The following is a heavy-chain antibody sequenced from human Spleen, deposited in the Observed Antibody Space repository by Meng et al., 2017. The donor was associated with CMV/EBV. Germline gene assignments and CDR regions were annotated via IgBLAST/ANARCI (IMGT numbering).Heavy chain of an antibody. CDR2: MNPNSGNT. CDR3: ARGPGTIAVSTFPYYCYYGMDV. CDR1: GYTFTSYD. J-gene: IGHJ6*02. D-gene: IGHD2-15*01. V-gene: IGHV1-8*01. Sequence: ASVKVSCKAFGYTFTSYDINWVRQATGQGLEWMGWMNPNSGNTGYAQKFQGRVTMTRNTSISTAYMELSSLRSEDTAVYYCARGPGTIAVSTFPYYCYYGMDVWGQGTTVTVSS.